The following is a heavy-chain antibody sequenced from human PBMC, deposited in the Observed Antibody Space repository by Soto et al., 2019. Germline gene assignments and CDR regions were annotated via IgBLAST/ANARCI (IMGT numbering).Heavy chain of an antibody. CDR1: GFTFSSYG. V-gene: IGHV3-33*01. CDR3: ARGDADTALLPYGMDV. J-gene: IGHJ6*02. D-gene: IGHD5-18*01. Sequence: QVQLVESGGGVVQPGRSLRLSCAASGFTFSSYGMHWVRQAPGKGLEWVAVIWYDGSNKYYADSVKGRFTISRDNSKNTLYLQMNSLRAEDTAVYYCARGDADTALLPYGMDVWGQGTTVTVSS. CDR2: IWYDGSNK.